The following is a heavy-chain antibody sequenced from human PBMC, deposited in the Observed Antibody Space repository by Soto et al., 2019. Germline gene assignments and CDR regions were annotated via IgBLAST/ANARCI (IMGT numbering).Heavy chain of an antibody. CDR2: IYYGGTT. J-gene: IGHJ5*02. CDR3: ARHPSFHWFDP. CDR1: GGSISSSTYY. D-gene: IGHD2-21*01. Sequence: QLQLQESGPGLVKPSETLSLTCTVSGGSISSSTYYWGWIRQPPGRGLEWIGTIYYGGTTYYNPSLKSRVTISVDTSKNQFSLSLRSVTAADTAVYYCARHPSFHWFDPWGQGTLVTVSS. V-gene: IGHV4-39*01.